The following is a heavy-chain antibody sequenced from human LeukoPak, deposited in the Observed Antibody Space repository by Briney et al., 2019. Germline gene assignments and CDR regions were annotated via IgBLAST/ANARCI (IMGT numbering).Heavy chain of an antibody. CDR3: ATKWFGELLFDY. V-gene: IGHV1-8*02. CDR1: GYTFADYY. D-gene: IGHD3-10*01. CDR2: MNPNSGNT. J-gene: IGHJ4*02. Sequence: ASVKVSCKASGYTFADYYVHWVRQALGQGLEWMGWMNPNSGNTGYAQKFQGRVTMTEDTSTDTAYMELSSLRSEDTAVYYCATKWFGELLFDYWGQGTLVTVSS.